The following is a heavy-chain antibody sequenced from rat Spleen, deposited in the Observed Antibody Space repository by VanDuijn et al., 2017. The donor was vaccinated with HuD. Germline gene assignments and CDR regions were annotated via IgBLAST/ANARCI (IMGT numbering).Heavy chain of an antibody. D-gene: IGHD4-3*01. J-gene: IGHJ3*01. CDR3: ARQDTSGYSNWFAY. V-gene: IGHV5-19*01. Sequence: EVQLVESGGGLVQPGRSLKLSCAASGFSFSNYGMHWIRQAPTWGLEWVAFISSSGGSIYYRDSVKGRFTISRDNAKSTLYLQMDSLRSEDTATYYCARQDTSGYSNWFAYWGQGTLVTVSS. CDR2: ISSSGGSI. CDR1: GFSFSNYG.